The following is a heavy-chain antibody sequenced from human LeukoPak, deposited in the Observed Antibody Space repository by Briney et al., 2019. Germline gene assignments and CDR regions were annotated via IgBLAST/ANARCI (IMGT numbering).Heavy chain of an antibody. CDR2: IKEDGSER. J-gene: IGHJ4*02. CDR3: ARSLGTTTYYFDY. Sequence: QTGGSLRLSCEGSAFIFSGHWMNWVRQTPGKGLEWVASIKEDGSERQYVDSVKGRFSISRDNSKNTLYLPMNSLRAEDTAVYYCARSLGTTTYYFDYWGQGTLVTVSS. D-gene: IGHD1-26*01. CDR1: AFIFSGHW. V-gene: IGHV3-7*03.